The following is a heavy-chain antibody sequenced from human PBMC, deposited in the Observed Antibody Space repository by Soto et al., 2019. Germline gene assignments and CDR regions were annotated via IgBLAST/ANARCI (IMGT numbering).Heavy chain of an antibody. V-gene: IGHV4-59*08. J-gene: IGHJ6*03. CDR3: ARTYYYGSGSYYIINGGYYNYMDV. CDR1: GGSISSYY. D-gene: IGHD3-10*01. Sequence: SETLSLTCTVSGGSISSYYWSWIRQPPGKGLEWIGYIYYSGSTNYNPSLKSRVTISVDTSKNQFSLKLSSVTAADTAVYYCARTYYYGSGSYYIINGGYYNYMDVWGEGTTVTV. CDR2: IYYSGST.